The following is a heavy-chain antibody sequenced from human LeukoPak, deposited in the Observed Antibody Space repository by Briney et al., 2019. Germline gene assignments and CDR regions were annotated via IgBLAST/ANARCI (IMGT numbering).Heavy chain of an antibody. CDR2: ISSNGGST. CDR1: GFTFSSYA. J-gene: IGHJ4*02. CDR3: ARLLSATDYYGSGTFTNDY. V-gene: IGHV3-64*01. Sequence: GGSLRLSCAASGFTFSSYAMHWVRQAPGKGLEYVSAISSNGGSTYYANSVKGRFTISRDNSKNTLYLQMGSLRAEDMAVYYCARLLSATDYYGSGTFTNDYWGQRTLVTVSS. D-gene: IGHD3-10*01.